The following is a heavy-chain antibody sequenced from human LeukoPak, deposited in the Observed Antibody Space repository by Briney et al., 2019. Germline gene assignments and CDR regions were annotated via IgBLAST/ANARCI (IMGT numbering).Heavy chain of an antibody. CDR1: GGSISSYY. J-gene: IGHJ3*02. Sequence: NPSETLSLTCTVSGGSISSYYWSWIRQPPGKGLEWIGYIYYSGGTDYNPSLKSRVTISVDTSKNQFSLKLRSVTAADTAVYYCARHVTISGPYDASDIWGQGTMVTVSP. CDR3: ARHVTISGPYDASDI. V-gene: IGHV4-59*08. D-gene: IGHD5-24*01. CDR2: IYYSGGT.